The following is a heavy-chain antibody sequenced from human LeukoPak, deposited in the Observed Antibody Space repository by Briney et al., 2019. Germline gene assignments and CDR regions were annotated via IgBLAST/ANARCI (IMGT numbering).Heavy chain of an antibody. Sequence: SETLSLTCTVSGGSISSGDYYWSWIRQPPGKGLEWIGYISYSGSTYYNPSLKSRVTISVDTSKNQFFLKLSSVTAADTAVYYCARAPPTITFGGVIYYFDYWGQGSLVTVSS. CDR1: GGSISSGDYY. CDR2: ISYSGST. V-gene: IGHV4-30-4*01. J-gene: IGHJ4*02. D-gene: IGHD3-16*02. CDR3: ARAPPTITFGGVIYYFDY.